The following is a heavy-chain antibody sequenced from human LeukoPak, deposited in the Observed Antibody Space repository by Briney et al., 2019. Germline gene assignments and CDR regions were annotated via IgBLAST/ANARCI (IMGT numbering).Heavy chain of an antibody. V-gene: IGHV3-23*01. CDR3: GKDYYGSPFDY. D-gene: IGHD3-16*01. CDR1: GFTFSTYA. J-gene: IGHJ4*02. Sequence: GGSLRLSCAASGFTFSTYAMNWVRQAPGKGLEWVSAISGSGDSTYYADSVKGRFTISRDNSKNTLYLQMNSLRAEDTAVYYCGKDYYGSPFDYWGQGTLVTVSS. CDR2: ISGSGDST.